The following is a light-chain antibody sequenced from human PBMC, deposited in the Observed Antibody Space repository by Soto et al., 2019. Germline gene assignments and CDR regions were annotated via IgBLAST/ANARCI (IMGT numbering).Light chain of an antibody. CDR1: SSDVGGYNY. V-gene: IGLV2-11*01. CDR2: DVS. J-gene: IGLJ1*01. Sequence: QSVLTQPRSVSGPPGQSVTISCTGTSSDVGGYNYVSWYQQHPGKAPKLMIYDVSKRPSGVPDRFSGSKSGNTASLTISGLQAEDEADYYCCSYAGSYTDVFGTGTQVTV. CDR3: CSYAGSYTDV.